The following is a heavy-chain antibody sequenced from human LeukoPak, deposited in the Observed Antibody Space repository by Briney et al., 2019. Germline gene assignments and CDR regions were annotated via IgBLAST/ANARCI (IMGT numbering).Heavy chain of an antibody. Sequence: GASVKVSCKASGGTFSSYAISWVRQAPGQGLEWMGGIIPIFGTANYAQKFQGRVTITADESTSTAYMELSSLRSEDTAVYYCARDQSGYSRGWFDYWGQGTLVTVSS. CDR3: ARDQSGYSRGWFDY. CDR2: IIPIFGTA. D-gene: IGHD6-19*01. V-gene: IGHV1-69*13. J-gene: IGHJ4*02. CDR1: GGTFSSYA.